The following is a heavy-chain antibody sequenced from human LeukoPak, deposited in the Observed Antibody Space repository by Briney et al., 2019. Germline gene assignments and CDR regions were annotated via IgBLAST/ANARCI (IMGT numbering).Heavy chain of an antibody. CDR2: IYHSGST. CDR1: GYSISSGYY. J-gene: IGHJ4*02. D-gene: IGHD3-3*01. Sequence: SETLSLTCAVSGYSISSGYYWGWIRQPPGKGLEWIGSIYHSGSTYYNPSLKSRVTISVDTSKNQFSLKLSSVTAADTAVYYCARLEEDFWSGKPAIAIDYWGQGTLVTVS. CDR3: ARLEEDFWSGKPAIAIDY. V-gene: IGHV4-38-2*01.